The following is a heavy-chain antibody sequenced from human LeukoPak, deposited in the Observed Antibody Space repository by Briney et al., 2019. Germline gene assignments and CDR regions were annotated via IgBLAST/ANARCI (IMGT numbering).Heavy chain of an antibody. CDR3: ARGGYYYDSSGYFPE. D-gene: IGHD3-22*01. V-gene: IGHV4-4*02. Sequence: SGTLSLTCAVSGGSISSSNWWSWVRQPPGKGLEWIGEIYHSGSTNYNPSLKSRVTISVDKTKNQFSLKLSSVTAADTAVYYCARGGYYYDSSGYFPEWGQGTLVTVSS. CDR2: IYHSGST. CDR1: GGSISSSNW. J-gene: IGHJ4*02.